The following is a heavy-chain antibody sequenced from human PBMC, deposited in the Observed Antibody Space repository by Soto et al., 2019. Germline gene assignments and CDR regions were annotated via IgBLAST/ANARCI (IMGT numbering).Heavy chain of an antibody. CDR3: VRNDWDRFDP. Sequence: QVQLQESGPGLVNPSGPLSLTCAVSGGSITSNWWSWVRQPPGKGLEWIGASYHNGRFNYNPSLRTRPAISTHKHKNQLALKLTSVTAADKAVHYCVRNDWDRFDPGGPGTLVTVSS. V-gene: IGHV4-4*02. J-gene: IGHJ5*02. CDR2: SYHNGRF. D-gene: IGHD3-9*01. CDR1: GGSITSNW.